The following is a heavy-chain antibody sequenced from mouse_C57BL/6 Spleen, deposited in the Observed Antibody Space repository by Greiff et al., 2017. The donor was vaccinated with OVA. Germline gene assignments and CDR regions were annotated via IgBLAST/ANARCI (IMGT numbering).Heavy chain of an antibody. J-gene: IGHJ2*01. D-gene: IGHD4-1*01. Sequence: VQLKQSGPVLVKPGASVKMSCKASGYTFTDYYMNWVKQSHGKSLEWIGVINPYNGGTSYNQKFKGKATLTVDKSSSTAYMELNSLTSEDSAVYYCARRKTGTKGYYFDYWGQGTTLTVSS. CDR1: GYTFTDYY. CDR3: ARRKTGTKGYYFDY. CDR2: INPYNGGT. V-gene: IGHV1-19*01.